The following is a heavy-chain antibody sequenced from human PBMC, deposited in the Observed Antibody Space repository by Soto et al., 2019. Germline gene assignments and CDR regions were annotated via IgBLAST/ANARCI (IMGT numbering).Heavy chain of an antibody. D-gene: IGHD3-16*01. CDR3: ARSWGYYFDY. CDR1: GFTVSSNY. CDR2: IYSGGST. J-gene: IGHJ4*02. Sequence: GGSLRLSCAASGFTVSSNYMSWVRQAPGKGLDWVSVIYSGGSTYYADSVKGRFTISRDNSKNTLYLQMNCLRAEDTAVYYCARSWGYYFDYWGQGTLVTVSS. V-gene: IGHV3-53*01.